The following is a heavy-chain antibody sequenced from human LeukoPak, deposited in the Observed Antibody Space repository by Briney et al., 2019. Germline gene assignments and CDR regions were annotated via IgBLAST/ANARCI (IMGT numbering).Heavy chain of an antibody. CDR1: GGSISSGSYY. D-gene: IGHD4-17*01. J-gene: IGHJ6*03. Sequence: PSETLSLTCTVSGGSISSGSYYWSWIRQPAGKGLEWIGRIYTSGSTNYNPSLKSRVTISVDTSKNQFSLKLSSVTAADTAVYYCARGDYGDYYCYMDVWGKGTTVTVSS. V-gene: IGHV4-61*02. CDR2: IYTSGST. CDR3: ARGDYGDYYCYMDV.